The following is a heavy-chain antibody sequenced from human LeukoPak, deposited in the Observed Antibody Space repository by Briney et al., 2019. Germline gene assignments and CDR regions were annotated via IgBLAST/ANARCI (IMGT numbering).Heavy chain of an antibody. D-gene: IGHD3-9*01. V-gene: IGHV4-34*01. J-gene: IGHJ6*04. Sequence: SETLSLTCAVYGGSFSGYYWSWIRQPPGKGLEWIGEINHSGSTNYNPSLKSRVTISVDTSKNQFSLKLSSVTAADTAVYYCARGSRYYDILTGYRYYYGMDVWGKGTTVTVPS. CDR2: INHSGST. CDR3: ARGSRYYDILTGYRYYYGMDV. CDR1: GGSFSGYY.